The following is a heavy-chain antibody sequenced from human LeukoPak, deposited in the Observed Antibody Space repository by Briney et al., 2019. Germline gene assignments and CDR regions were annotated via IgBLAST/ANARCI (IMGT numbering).Heavy chain of an antibody. CDR1: GYTFTSYD. CDR3: ARGKVSRLYGGLRQYYFDY. V-gene: IGHV1-8*01. D-gene: IGHD4-23*01. Sequence: ASVKVSCKASGYTFTSYDINWVRQATGQGLEWMGWMNPNSGNTGYAQKFQGRVTMTRNTSISTAYMELSSLRSEDTAVYYCARGKVSRLYGGLRQYYFDYWGQGTLVTVSS. J-gene: IGHJ4*02. CDR2: MNPNSGNT.